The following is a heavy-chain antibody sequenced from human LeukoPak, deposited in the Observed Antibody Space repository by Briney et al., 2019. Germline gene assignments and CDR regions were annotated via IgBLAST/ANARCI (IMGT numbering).Heavy chain of an antibody. CDR3: ARNDPYGSGSYDYYYYGMDV. CDR2: IIPIFGTA. J-gene: IGHJ6*04. CDR1: GGTFSSYA. V-gene: IGHV1-69*13. D-gene: IGHD3-10*01. Sequence: ASVKVSCKASGGTFSSYAISWVRQAPGQGLEWMGWIIPIFGTANYAQKFQGRVTITADESTSTAYMELSSLRSEDTAVYYCARNDPYGSGSYDYYYYGMDVWGKGTTVTVSS.